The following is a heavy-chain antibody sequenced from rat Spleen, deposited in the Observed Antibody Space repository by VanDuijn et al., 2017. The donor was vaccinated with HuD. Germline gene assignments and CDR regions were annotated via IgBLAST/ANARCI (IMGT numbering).Heavy chain of an antibody. Sequence: QVQLKESGPGLVQPSQTLSLTCTVSGFSLTDYHVSWVRQPPGKGLEWMGIIWTGGTTTYNSLLKYRLSISRNTSTSQVFLKMNSLQTENTAMYFCARKGDYSSYIPLLYFDYWGQGVMVTVSS. J-gene: IGHJ2*01. D-gene: IGHD1-2*01. CDR3: ARKGDYSSYIPLLYFDY. CDR2: IWTGGTT. CDR1: GFSLTDYH. V-gene: IGHV2-43*01.